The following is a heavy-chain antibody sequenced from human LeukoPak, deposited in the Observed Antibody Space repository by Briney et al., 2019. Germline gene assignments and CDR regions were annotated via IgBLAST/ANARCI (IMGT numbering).Heavy chain of an antibody. V-gene: IGHV1-46*01. CDR3: ASSDCSGGSCFILDY. CDR1: GYTFSTYY. CDR2: INPNRRNT. Sequence: ASVKLSCKASGYTFSTYYLHWVRQAPGQGLEWMAIINPNRRNTTYAQSVEGRFTITRDTSTNTVYMELSRLRSEDTAVYYCASSDCSGGSCFILDYWGQGTLVTVSS. J-gene: IGHJ4*02. D-gene: IGHD2-15*01.